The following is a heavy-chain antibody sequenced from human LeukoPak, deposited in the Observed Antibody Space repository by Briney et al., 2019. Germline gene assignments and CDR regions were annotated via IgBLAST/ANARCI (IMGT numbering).Heavy chain of an antibody. CDR2: ISYDGSSK. CDR3: AKEEKYYYGSSGYYYEAFHM. V-gene: IGHV3-30*18. J-gene: IGHJ3*02. CDR1: GFTFNTYG. Sequence: GRSLRLSCAASGFTFNTYGIHWVRQAPGKGLEGVAIISYDGSSKYYAESVKGRFTISRDNSKNTLYLQMNSLRAEDTAVYYCAKEEKYYYGSSGYYYEAFHMWGQGTMVTVSS. D-gene: IGHD3-22*01.